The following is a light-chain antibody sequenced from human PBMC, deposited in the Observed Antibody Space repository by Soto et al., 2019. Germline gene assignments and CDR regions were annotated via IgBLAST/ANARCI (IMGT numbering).Light chain of an antibody. V-gene: IGLV2-23*02. CDR1: SSDVGSYDL. J-gene: IGLJ3*02. Sequence: QSALTQPASVSGSPGKSITISCYGTSSDVGSYDLVSWYQQHPDKAPKLLIYEVRKRPSGVSGRFSGSKSDDTASLTIYGHQAEDEADNYCCAYAGSSTLVFGVGPMGTVL. CDR2: EVR. CDR3: CAYAGSSTLV.